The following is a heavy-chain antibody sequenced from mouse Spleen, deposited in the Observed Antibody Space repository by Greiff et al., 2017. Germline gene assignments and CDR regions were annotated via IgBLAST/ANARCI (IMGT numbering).Heavy chain of an antibody. Sequence: QLQQSGPELVKPGASVKISCKASGYSFTGYYMNWVKQSPEKSLEWIGEINPSTGGTTYNQKFKAKATLTVDKSSSTAYMQLKSLTSEDSAVYYCARFGARLRREDYFDYWGQGTTLTVSS. J-gene: IGHJ2*01. V-gene: IGHV1-42*01. CDR1: GYSFTGYY. CDR3: ARFGARLRREDYFDY. CDR2: INPSTGGT. D-gene: IGHD2-4*01.